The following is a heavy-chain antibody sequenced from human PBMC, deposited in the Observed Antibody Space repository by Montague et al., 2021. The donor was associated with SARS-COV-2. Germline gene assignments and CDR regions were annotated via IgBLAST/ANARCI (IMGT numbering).Heavy chain of an antibody. J-gene: IGHJ4*01. CDR1: GDSISSSPYY. V-gene: IGHV4-39*01. CDR2: INYGGTT. CDR3: ARLSEVTTSFDN. Sequence: SETLSLTCTVSGDSISSSPYYWGWIRQPPGKGLEWIGNINYGGTTYYNPSLRSRVTIPLDTSRDQFSLKLNSVTAADTAVYYCARLSEVTTSFDNWSHGTLVTVSS. D-gene: IGHD3-22*01.